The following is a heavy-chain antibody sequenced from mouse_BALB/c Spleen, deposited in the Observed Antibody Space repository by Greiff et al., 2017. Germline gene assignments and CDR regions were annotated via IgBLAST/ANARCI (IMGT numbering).Heavy chain of an antibody. CDR3: TRDDGYDTYYAMDY. CDR1: GYTFTSYW. D-gene: IGHD2-2*01. Sequence: VHVKQSGTVLARPGASVKMSCKASGYTFTSYWMHWVKQRPGQGLEWIGAIYPGNSDTSYNQKFKGKAKLTAVTSTSTAYMELSSLTNEDSAVYYCTRDDGYDTYYAMDYWGQGTSVTVSA. J-gene: IGHJ4*01. V-gene: IGHV1-5*01. CDR2: IYPGNSDT.